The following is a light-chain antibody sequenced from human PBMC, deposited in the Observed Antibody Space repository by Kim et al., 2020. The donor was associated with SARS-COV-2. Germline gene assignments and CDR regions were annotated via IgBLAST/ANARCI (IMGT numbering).Light chain of an antibody. Sequence: ASVGGKVTIACLASQGINTWLAWCQQKPGKAPKLLIYDASTLQTGVPSRFSGSGSGAEFALTINNLQPDDFATYYCQQYNSYSPTFGQGTKVDIK. CDR1: QGINTW. V-gene: IGKV1-5*01. CDR3: QQYNSYSPT. J-gene: IGKJ1*01. CDR2: DAS.